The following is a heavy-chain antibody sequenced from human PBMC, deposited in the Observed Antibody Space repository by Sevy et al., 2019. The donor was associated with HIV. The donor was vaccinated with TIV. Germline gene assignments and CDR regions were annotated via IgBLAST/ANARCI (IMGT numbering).Heavy chain of an antibody. Sequence: GGSLRLSCAASGFNFSSHKMNWIRQAPGKGLEWVAYISDGGAVIHYADSVKGRFTISRDNSKNSLYLQMNSLGADETAVYYCAKEGAFWSGYYVDYWGQGTLVTVSS. V-gene: IGHV3-48*03. J-gene: IGHJ4*02. CDR1: GFNFSSHK. CDR3: AKEGAFWSGYYVDY. D-gene: IGHD3-3*01. CDR2: ISDGGAVI.